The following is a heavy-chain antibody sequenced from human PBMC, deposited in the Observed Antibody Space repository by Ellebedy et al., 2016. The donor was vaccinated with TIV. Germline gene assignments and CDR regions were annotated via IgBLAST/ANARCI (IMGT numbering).Heavy chain of an antibody. Sequence: ASVKVSCKASGYNFTSYVMHWVRQAPGQRLEWMGWINAYNGNTNYAQKLQGRVTMTTDTSTSTAYMELRSLRSDDTAVYYCARDGIAVAGTWFDPWGQGTLVTVSS. J-gene: IGHJ5*02. V-gene: IGHV1-18*01. CDR2: INAYNGNT. CDR1: GYNFTSYV. D-gene: IGHD6-19*01. CDR3: ARDGIAVAGTWFDP.